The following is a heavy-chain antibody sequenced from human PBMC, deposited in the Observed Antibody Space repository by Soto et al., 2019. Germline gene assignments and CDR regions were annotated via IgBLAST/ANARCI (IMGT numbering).Heavy chain of an antibody. J-gene: IGHJ4*02. Sequence: GGSLRLSCAAPGFTFSSYAMSWVRQAPGKGLEWASAISGSGGSTYYADSVKGRFTISRDNSKNTLYLQMNSLRAEDTAVYYCAKVRDYIWGSYRPVGYFDYWGQGTLVTVSS. CDR1: GFTFSSYA. D-gene: IGHD3-16*02. CDR3: AKVRDYIWGSYRPVGYFDY. V-gene: IGHV3-23*01. CDR2: ISGSGGST.